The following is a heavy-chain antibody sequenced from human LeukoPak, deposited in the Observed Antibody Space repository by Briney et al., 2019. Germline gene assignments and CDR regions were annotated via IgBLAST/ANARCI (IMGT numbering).Heavy chain of an antibody. J-gene: IGHJ6*02. V-gene: IGHV3-23*01. CDR3: AKEGVVYCSSTSCYRGYYYGMDV. CDR1: GFTFSSYA. CDR2: ISGSGGST. D-gene: IGHD2-2*01. Sequence: PGGSLRLSCAASGFTFSSYAMSWVRQAPGKGLEWVSAISGSGGSTYYADSVKGRFTISRDNSKNTLYLQMNSLRAEDTAVYYCAKEGVVYCSSTSCYRGYYYGMDVWGQGTTVTVSS.